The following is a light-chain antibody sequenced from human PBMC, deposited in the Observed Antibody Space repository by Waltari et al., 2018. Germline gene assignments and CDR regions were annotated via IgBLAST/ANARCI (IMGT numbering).Light chain of an antibody. V-gene: IGLV2-14*01. Sequence: QSALTQPASVSASPGQSITISCTGTSSDVGAYEYISWYQQHPGKVPKLIIYEVNNRPSRVSCRFSGSKFDNKASLTVSGLQPEDEADYYCSSYTTIASYVFGTGTKVTVL. J-gene: IGLJ1*01. CDR2: EVN. CDR1: SSDVGAYEY. CDR3: SSYTTIASYV.